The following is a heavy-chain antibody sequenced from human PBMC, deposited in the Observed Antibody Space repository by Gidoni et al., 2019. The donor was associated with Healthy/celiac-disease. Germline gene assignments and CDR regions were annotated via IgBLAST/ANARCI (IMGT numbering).Heavy chain of an antibody. CDR1: GFTFSSYA. D-gene: IGHD2-2*01. J-gene: IGHJ5*02. CDR2: SSGSGGST. CDR3: AKVPTRIVVVPAASGPDP. Sequence: EVQLLESGGGLVQPGGSLRLSCAASGFTFSSYAMSWVRQAPGKGLEWVSASSGSGGSTYYADSVKGRFTISRDNSKNTLYLQMNSLRAEDTAVYYCAKVPTRIVVVPAASGPDPWGQGTLVTVSS. V-gene: IGHV3-23*01.